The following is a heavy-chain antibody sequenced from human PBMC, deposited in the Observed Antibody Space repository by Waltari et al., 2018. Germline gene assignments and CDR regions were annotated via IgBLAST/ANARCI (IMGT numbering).Heavy chain of an antibody. CDR3: ARDYYDSSGYSFDY. CDR1: GFTFSSYS. V-gene: IGHV3-48*01. Sequence: EVQLVESGGGLVQPGGSLRLSCAASGFTFSSYSMNWVRQAPGKGLEWVSYISSSSSTIYYADSVKGRFTISRDNAKNSLYLQMNSLRAEDTAVYYCARDYYDSSGYSFDYWGQGTLVTVSS. J-gene: IGHJ4*02. D-gene: IGHD3-22*01. CDR2: ISSSSSTI.